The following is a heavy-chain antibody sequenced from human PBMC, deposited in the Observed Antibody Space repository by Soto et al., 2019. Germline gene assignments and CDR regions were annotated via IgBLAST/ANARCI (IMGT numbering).Heavy chain of an antibody. CDR2: ISSGNSYI. CDR3: ATQMDYNILTGYRPFDY. J-gene: IGHJ4*02. V-gene: IGHV3-21*01. D-gene: IGHD3-9*01. CDR1: GFTFSSYS. Sequence: GGSLRLSCAVSGFTFSSYSMNWVRQAPGKGLEWVSSISSGNSYIYYADSVRGRFTVSRDNAKSSLYLQMNSLRAEDTAVYYCATQMDYNILTGYRPFDYWGQGTLVTVSS.